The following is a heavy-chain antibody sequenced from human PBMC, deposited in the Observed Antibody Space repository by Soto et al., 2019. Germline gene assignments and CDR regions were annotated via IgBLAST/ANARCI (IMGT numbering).Heavy chain of an antibody. CDR2: IIPIFSTP. Sequence: QVQLVQSGAEVKKPGSSVKVSCKTSGGTFGSYAISWVRQAPGQGLEWMGGIIPIFSTPNYAQKFQGRVTITADESTSTAYMALSSLRSEDTAVYYCARPIQYYCDTSAQSAWFDPWGQGTLVTVSS. V-gene: IGHV1-69*12. J-gene: IGHJ5*02. CDR1: GGTFGSYA. D-gene: IGHD3-22*01. CDR3: ARPIQYYCDTSAQSAWFDP.